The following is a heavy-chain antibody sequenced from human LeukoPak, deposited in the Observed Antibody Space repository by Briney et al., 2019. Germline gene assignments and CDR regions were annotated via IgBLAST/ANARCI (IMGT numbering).Heavy chain of an antibody. CDR2: INPNSGGT. CDR3: ARVFVPKSPGDAFDI. Sequence: GASVKVSCKASGYTFTGYYMHWVRQAPGQGLEWMGWINPNSGGTNYAQKFQGRVTMTRDTSISTAYMELSRLRSDDTAVYYCARVFVPKSPGDAFDIWGQGTMVTVSS. V-gene: IGHV1-2*02. J-gene: IGHJ3*02. CDR1: GYTFTGYY. D-gene: IGHD3-16*02.